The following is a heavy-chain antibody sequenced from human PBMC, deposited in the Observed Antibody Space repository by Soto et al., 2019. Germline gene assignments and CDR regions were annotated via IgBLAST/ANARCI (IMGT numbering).Heavy chain of an antibody. V-gene: IGHV3-74*01. Sequence: VPLVESGGGSVQPGGSLRLSCLASGITFSGYWMHWVRQVPGKGLVWVARVDSAGSGTSYADSVKGRFTISRDNAKNTLSLQMDSLRVEDTAVYYCATVFEHWGQGTPVTVSS. CDR1: GITFSGYW. J-gene: IGHJ4*02. CDR3: ATVFEH. CDR2: VDSAGSGT.